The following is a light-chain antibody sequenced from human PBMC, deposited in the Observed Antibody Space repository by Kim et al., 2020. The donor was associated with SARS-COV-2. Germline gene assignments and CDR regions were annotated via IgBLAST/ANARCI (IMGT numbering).Light chain of an antibody. CDR1: SSGVGGYNY. CDR2: DVS. CDR3: SSYTGSGTLV. V-gene: IGLV2-14*03. J-gene: IGLJ2*01. Sequence: PSIPLSCTGPSSGVGGYNYVSWYQQYPGKVPKLLIYDVSNRPAGVSNRFSGTKSGNTASLTISGLQAEDEADYYCSSYTGSGTLVFGGGTQLTVL.